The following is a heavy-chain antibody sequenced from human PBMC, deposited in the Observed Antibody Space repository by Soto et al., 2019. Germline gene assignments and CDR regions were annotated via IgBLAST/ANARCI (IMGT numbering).Heavy chain of an antibody. CDR3: ARAMGYCSSTRCSNYFDY. J-gene: IGHJ4*02. V-gene: IGHV3-21*01. D-gene: IGHD2-2*01. Sequence: GGSLRLSCAASGFTFSSYSMNWVRQAPGKGLEWVPSISSSSSYIYYADSVKGRFTISRDNAKNSLYLQMNSLRAEDTAVYYCARAMGYCSSTRCSNYFDYWGQGTLVTVSS. CDR2: ISSSSSYI. CDR1: GFTFSSYS.